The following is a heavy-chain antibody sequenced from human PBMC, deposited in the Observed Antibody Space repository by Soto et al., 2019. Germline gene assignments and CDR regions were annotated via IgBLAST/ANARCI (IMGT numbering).Heavy chain of an antibody. D-gene: IGHD6-25*01. Sequence: QVQLQQWGAGLLKPSETLSLTCAVYGGSFSGYYWSWIRQPPGKGLEWIGEINPSGRTNYNPSLKSRVTMSVDTSKNQSPLKLSSVTAADTAVYYCARGAAVDNYYYMDVWGEGTTVTVSS. CDR2: INPSGRT. V-gene: IGHV4-34*01. CDR3: ARGAAVDNYYYMDV. CDR1: GGSFSGYY. J-gene: IGHJ6*03.